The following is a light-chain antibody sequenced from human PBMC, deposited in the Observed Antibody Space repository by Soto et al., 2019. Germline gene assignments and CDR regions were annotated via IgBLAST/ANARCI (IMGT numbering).Light chain of an antibody. Sequence: QSALTQPASVSGSPGQSITISCTGTSSDVGGYDYVSWYQKHPGKAPNLMIYEVSNRPSGVSNRFSGSKSGNTASLTISGLQVEDEADYYCSSYTRSSSRVFGGGTKRTVL. J-gene: IGLJ3*02. CDR1: SSDVGGYDY. CDR3: SSYTRSSSRV. V-gene: IGLV2-14*01. CDR2: EVS.